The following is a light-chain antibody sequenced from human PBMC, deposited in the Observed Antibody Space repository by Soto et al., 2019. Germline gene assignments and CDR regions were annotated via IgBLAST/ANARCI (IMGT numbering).Light chain of an antibody. CDR2: EVS. V-gene: IGLV2-23*02. J-gene: IGLJ1*01. CDR1: SSDVGSYNL. CDR3: CSYAGSSTPYV. Sequence: QSVLTQPASLSGSPGQSITISCTGTSSDVGSYNLVSWYQQHPGKAPKLIIYEVSKRPSGVSNRFSGSKSGNTASLTVSGLQADDEADYYCCSYAGSSTPYVFGIGTKVTVL.